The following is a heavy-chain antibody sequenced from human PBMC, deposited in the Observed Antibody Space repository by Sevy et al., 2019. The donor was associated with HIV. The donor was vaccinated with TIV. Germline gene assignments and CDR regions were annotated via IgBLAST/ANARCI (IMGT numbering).Heavy chain of an antibody. CDR2: ISHDGGKK. CDR1: GFIFDDCG. J-gene: IGHJ6*02. D-gene: IGHD4-17*01. CDR3: TKDPPVYGDFPYGMDV. Sequence: GGSLRLSCVGSGFIFDDCGMHWVRQAPGKGLEWVALISHDGGKKYYADSVKGRFTISRDNFKNTLYLQMNTLRRDDTAAYFCTKDPPVYGDFPYGMDVWGQGTTVTVSS. V-gene: IGHV3-30*18.